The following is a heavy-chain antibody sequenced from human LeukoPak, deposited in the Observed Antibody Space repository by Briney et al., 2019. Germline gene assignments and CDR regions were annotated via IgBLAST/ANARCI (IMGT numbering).Heavy chain of an antibody. Sequence: TSVKVSCKASGFTFTSSAMQWARQARGQRLEWIGWIVVGSGNTNYAQKFQERVTITRDMSTSTAYMELSSLRSEDTAVYYCAVQLRYSPFDYWGQGTLVTVSS. D-gene: IGHD3-9*01. CDR1: GFTFTSSA. CDR2: IVVGSGNT. V-gene: IGHV1-58*02. J-gene: IGHJ4*02. CDR3: AVQLRYSPFDY.